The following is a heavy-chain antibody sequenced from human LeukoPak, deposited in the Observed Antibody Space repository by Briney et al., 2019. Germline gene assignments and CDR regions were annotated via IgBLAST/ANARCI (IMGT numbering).Heavy chain of an antibody. CDR3: ARPSTGEYSGYGRADAFDI. D-gene: IGHD5-12*01. Sequence: ASVKVSCKASGYTFTSYGINWVRQAPGQGLEWMGWISAYNGNTNYAQKLQGRVTMTTDTSTSTAYMELRSLRSDDTAVYYCARPSTGEYSGYGRADAFDIWGQGTMVTVSS. CDR1: GYTFTSYG. CDR2: ISAYNGNT. J-gene: IGHJ3*02. V-gene: IGHV1-18*01.